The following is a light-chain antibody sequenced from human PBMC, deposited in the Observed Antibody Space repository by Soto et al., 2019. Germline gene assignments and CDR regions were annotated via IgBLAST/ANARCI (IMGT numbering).Light chain of an antibody. CDR2: DTF. Sequence: EIVLTQSPVTLSLSPGERATLSCRASQGDSNSLAWFQQKPGQAPRLLIDDTFKRATGIPARFSGSGSGTDFTLTISSLEPEDFAVYYCQQRSNWPPLFAVGPGTKVDIK. CDR1: QGDSNS. J-gene: IGKJ3*01. CDR3: QQRSNWPPLFA. V-gene: IGKV3-11*01.